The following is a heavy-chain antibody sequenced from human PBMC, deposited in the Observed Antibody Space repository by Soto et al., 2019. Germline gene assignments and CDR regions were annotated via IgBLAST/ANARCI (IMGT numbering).Heavy chain of an antibody. CDR1: GFTFSSYW. Sequence: EVQLVESGGGLVQPGGSLRLSCAASGFTFSSYWMTWVRQAPGKGLEWVANIKQDGSEKYYVASVKGRFTISRDNAKNSLYLQMNSLRADDTAVYYCAREGQATPLDYWGQGILVTVSS. J-gene: IGHJ4*02. CDR2: IKQDGSEK. V-gene: IGHV3-7*05. CDR3: AREGQATPLDY. D-gene: IGHD1-26*01.